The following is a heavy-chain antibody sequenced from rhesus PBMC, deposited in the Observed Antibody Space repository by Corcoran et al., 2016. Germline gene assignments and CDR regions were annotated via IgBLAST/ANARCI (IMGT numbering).Heavy chain of an antibody. CDR1: GYSISGYY. Sequence: QVQLQESGPGLVKPSETLSLTCAVSGYSISGYYWSWIRQAPGKGLEWIGYITYSGSTSYNPSRKSRVTISGDRSKNQFSLKLSCVTAADTAMYYCARDWGGYSYSYLDYWGQGVLVTVSS. D-gene: IGHD5-12*01. V-gene: IGHV4-122*02. J-gene: IGHJ4*01. CDR2: ITYSGST. CDR3: ARDWGGYSYSYLDY.